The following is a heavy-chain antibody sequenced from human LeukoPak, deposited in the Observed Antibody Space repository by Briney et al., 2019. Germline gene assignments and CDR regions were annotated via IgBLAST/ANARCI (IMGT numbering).Heavy chain of an antibody. CDR3: ARLLREYCSSTSCNRIYFDY. Sequence: PGGSLRLSCAASGFTVSDNYMSWVRQAPGKGLEWASVIYSGGKTYYADSVKGRLTISRENSKNTLYLQMNSLRAEDTAVYYCARLLREYCSSTSCNRIYFDYWGQGILVTVSS. CDR2: IYSGGKT. J-gene: IGHJ4*02. D-gene: IGHD2-2*01. CDR1: GFTVSDNY. V-gene: IGHV3-66*01.